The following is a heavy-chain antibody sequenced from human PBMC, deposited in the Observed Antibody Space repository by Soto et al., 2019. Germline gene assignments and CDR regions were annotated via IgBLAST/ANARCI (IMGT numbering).Heavy chain of an antibody. CDR2: INAGNGNT. D-gene: IGHD2-2*01. V-gene: IGHV1-3*01. CDR3: ARACSSTSCFAPGDYYYGMDV. CDR1: GYTFTSYA. Sequence: ASVKVSCKASGYTFTSYAMHWVRQAPGQRLEWMGWINAGNGNTKYSQKFQGRVTITRDTSASTAYMELSSLRSEDTAVYYCARACSSTSCFAPGDYYYGMDVWGQGTKVTVSS. J-gene: IGHJ6*02.